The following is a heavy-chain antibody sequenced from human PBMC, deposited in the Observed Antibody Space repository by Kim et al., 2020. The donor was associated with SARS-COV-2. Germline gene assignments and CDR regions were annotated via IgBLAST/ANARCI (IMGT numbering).Heavy chain of an antibody. Sequence: GGSLRLSCAASGLTFSDSAMYWVRQASGKGLEWVGRIRSKANSYATAYDVSVKGRFIISRDDSKNTAYLQMNSLKTEDTAIYYCTRVPPYSNSWWDAFDIWGQETMVTVSS. J-gene: IGHJ3*02. CDR2: IRSKANSYAT. CDR3: TRVPPYSNSWWDAFDI. V-gene: IGHV3-73*01. CDR1: GLTFSDSA. D-gene: IGHD6-13*01.